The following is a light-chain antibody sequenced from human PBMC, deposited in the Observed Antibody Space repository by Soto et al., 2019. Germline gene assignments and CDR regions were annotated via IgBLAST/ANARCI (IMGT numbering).Light chain of an antibody. Sequence: EIVLTQSPATLSLSPGERATLSCRASQSLDTYLAWYQQKPGQAPRLLIYDASNRATGIPARFSGSGSGTDFTLTISSLEPEDFAVYYCQQRANWPPETFGQGTKLEI. CDR1: QSLDTY. V-gene: IGKV3-11*01. CDR3: QQRANWPPET. CDR2: DAS. J-gene: IGKJ2*01.